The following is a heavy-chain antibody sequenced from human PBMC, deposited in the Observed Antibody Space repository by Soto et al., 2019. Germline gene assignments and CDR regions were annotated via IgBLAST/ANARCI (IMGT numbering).Heavy chain of an antibody. V-gene: IGHV4-4*07. Sequence: ASETLSLTCTVSGDSMTKYYWSWIRQSAGKGLEWVGRIYTSGSTNYNPSLKSRVTMSIDTSDKHFSLSLKSVTAADTAVYYCARYYDFWSGYYTAWFDPWGQGTLVTVSS. CDR3: ARYYDFWSGYYTAWFDP. CDR2: IYTSGST. D-gene: IGHD3-3*01. CDR1: GDSMTKYY. J-gene: IGHJ5*02.